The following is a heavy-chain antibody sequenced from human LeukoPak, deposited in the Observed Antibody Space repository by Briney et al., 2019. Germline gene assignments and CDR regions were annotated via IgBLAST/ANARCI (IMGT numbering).Heavy chain of an antibody. CDR1: TGPFSGYY. Sequence: SSETLSLTCAVYTGPFSGYYWAWIRQPPGEGLEWIGEITHNANTKYNPSPESRVIISVDTSKNQFSLKLNSVTAADTAVYYCARFPVLDTAMAWGQGTQVTVSS. CDR3: ARFPVLDTAMA. CDR2: ITHNANT. D-gene: IGHD5-18*01. J-gene: IGHJ5*02. V-gene: IGHV4-34*01.